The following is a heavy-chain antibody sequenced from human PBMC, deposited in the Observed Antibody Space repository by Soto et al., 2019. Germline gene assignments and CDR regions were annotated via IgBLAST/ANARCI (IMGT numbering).Heavy chain of an antibody. CDR3: ARGAITIFGVVIQHDAFDI. V-gene: IGHV1-8*02. D-gene: IGHD3-3*01. Sequence: ASVKVSCKASGYTFTGYYMHWVRQAPGQGLEWMGWMNPNSGNTGYAQKFQGRVTMTRNTSISTAYMELSSLRSEDTAVYYCARGAITIFGVVIQHDAFDIWGQGTMVTVSS. CDR1: GYTFTGYY. CDR2: MNPNSGNT. J-gene: IGHJ3*02.